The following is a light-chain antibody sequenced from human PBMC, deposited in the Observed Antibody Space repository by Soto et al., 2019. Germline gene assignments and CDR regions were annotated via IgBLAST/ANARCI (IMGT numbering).Light chain of an antibody. CDR3: QHYNNWPPAWT. J-gene: IGKJ1*01. Sequence: EIVLTQSPGPLSSSPGERATLSCRASPTVTSNYLAWYQQKPGQAPRLVIYDIFTRATGVPTRISGSGSGTEFTLTISRLQSEDFALYYCQHYNNWPPAWTFGQGTTGDIK. CDR2: DIF. V-gene: IGKV3D-15*01. CDR1: PTVTSN.